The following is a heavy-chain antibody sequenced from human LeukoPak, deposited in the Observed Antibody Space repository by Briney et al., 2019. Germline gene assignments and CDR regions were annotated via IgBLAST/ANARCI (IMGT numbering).Heavy chain of an antibody. V-gene: IGHV2-70*16. CDR3: ARATTIFGVVTIDY. CDR1: GFSLSTSGMC. Sequence: ESGPVLVKTTQTLTLTCTFSGFSLSTSGMCVSWIRQPPGKALEWLARIDWDDDKFYSTSLKTRLTISKDTSKNQVVLTMTNMDPVDTATYYCARATTIFGVVTIDYWGQGTLVTVSS. D-gene: IGHD3-3*01. CDR2: IDWDDDK. J-gene: IGHJ4*02.